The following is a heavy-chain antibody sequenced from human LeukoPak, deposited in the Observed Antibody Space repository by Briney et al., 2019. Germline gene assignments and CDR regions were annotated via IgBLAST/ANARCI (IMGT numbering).Heavy chain of an antibody. V-gene: IGHV4-38-2*01. CDR1: GYSISSDYY. CDR2: IYHSGST. J-gene: IGHJ4*01. D-gene: IGHD3-10*01. CDR3: ARDHYGSGSYKAYFDY. Sequence: SETLSLTCAVSGYSISSDYYWGWIRQPPGKGLEWIGSIYHSGSTYYNPSLKSRVTISADTSKNQFSLKLPSVTAADTAVYYCARDHYGSGSYKAYFDYWGHGIQVTVSS.